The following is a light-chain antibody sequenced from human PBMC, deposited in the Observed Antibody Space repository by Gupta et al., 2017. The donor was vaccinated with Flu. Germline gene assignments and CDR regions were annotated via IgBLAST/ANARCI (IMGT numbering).Light chain of an antibody. CDR1: QSLLHSNGYNY. J-gene: IGKJ4*01. Sequence: DIVMTQSPLSLPVTPGEPASISCRSSQSLLHSNGYNYLDWYLQKPGQSPQLLIHLGSNRASGVPDRFSGSGSGTDFTLKISRVEAEDVGVYYCMQVLQAPLTVGGGTKVEIK. V-gene: IGKV2-28*01. CDR3: MQVLQAPLT. CDR2: LGS.